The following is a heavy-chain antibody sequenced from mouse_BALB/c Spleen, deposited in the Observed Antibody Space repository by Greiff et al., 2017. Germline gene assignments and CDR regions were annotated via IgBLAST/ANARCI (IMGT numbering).Heavy chain of an antibody. J-gene: IGHJ4*01. D-gene: IGHD3-1*01. CDR1: GYTFSSYW. CDR2: ILPGSGST. Sequence: QVQLQQSGAELMKPGASVKISCKATGYTFSSYWIEWVKQRPGHGLEWIGEILPGSGSTNYNEKFKGKATFTADTSSNTAYMQLSSLTSEDSAVYYCASPHSSGGLYAMDYWGQGTSVTVSS. V-gene: IGHV1-9*01. CDR3: ASPHSSGGLYAMDY.